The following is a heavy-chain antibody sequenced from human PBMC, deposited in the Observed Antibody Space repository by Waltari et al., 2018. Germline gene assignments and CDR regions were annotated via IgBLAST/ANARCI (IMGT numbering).Heavy chain of an antibody. D-gene: IGHD6-13*01. CDR3: ATQLYGYSSSWSSY. Sequence: QVQLVQSGAEVKKPGASVTVSCKVSGYTLTELSMQWVRQAPGKGLEWMGGFDPEDGETIYAQKFQGRVTMTEDTSTDTAYMELSSLRSEDTAVYYCATQLYGYSSSWSSYWGQGTLVTVSS. V-gene: IGHV1-24*01. CDR1: GYTLTELS. CDR2: FDPEDGET. J-gene: IGHJ4*02.